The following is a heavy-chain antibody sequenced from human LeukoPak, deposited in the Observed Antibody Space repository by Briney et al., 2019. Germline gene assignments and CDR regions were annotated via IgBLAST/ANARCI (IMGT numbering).Heavy chain of an antibody. V-gene: IGHV3-30*18. CDR2: ISYDGSNK. J-gene: IGHJ4*02. CDR1: GFTFSSYG. CDR3: AKDHLITMIVEVPQIVDY. Sequence: GGSLRLSCAASGFTFSSYGMHWVRQAPGKGLEWVAVISYDGSNKYYADSVKGRFTISRDNSKNTLYLQMNSLRAEDTAVYYCAKDHLITMIVEVPQIVDYWGQGTLVTVSS. D-gene: IGHD3-22*01.